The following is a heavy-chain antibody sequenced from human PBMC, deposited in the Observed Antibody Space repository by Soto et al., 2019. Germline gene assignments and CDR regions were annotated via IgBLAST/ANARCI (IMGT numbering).Heavy chain of an antibody. CDR2: ISSSSSTR. Sequence: EVQVVESGGGLIQPGGSLRLTCVASGFTFSSYSMNWVRQAPGKGLEWVAYISSSSSTRYYADSVEGRFTISRDNAKNSLDLQMNSLRAEDTALYYCAREGYCTSGTCDYYAMDVWGQGTTVIVSS. V-gene: IGHV3-48*04. J-gene: IGHJ6*02. CDR1: GFTFSSYS. CDR3: AREGYCTSGTCDYYAMDV. D-gene: IGHD2-8*01.